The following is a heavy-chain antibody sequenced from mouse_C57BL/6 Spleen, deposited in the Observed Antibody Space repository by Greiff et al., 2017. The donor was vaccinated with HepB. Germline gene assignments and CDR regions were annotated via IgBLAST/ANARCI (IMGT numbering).Heavy chain of an antibody. CDR1: GFTFSSYA. J-gene: IGHJ4*01. CDR3: ARVPNWEGTPYYYAMDY. CDR2: ISDGGSYT. Sequence: EVKVVESGGGLVKPGGSLKLSCAASGFTFSSYAMSWVRQTPEKRLEWVATISDGGSYTYYPDNVKGRFTISRDNAKNNLYLQMSHLKSEDTAMYYCARVPNWEGTPYYYAMDYWGQGTSVTVSS. V-gene: IGHV5-4*03. D-gene: IGHD4-1*01.